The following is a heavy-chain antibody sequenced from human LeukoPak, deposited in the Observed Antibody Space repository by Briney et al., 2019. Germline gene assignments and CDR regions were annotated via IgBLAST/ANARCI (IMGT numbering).Heavy chain of an antibody. CDR1: GFTFSSYA. Sequence: GGSLRLSCAASGFTFSSYAMHWVRQAPGKGLEWVAVISYDGSNKYYADSVKGRFTISRDNSKNTLYLQMNSLRAEDTAVYYCAKDLSRNYMDVWGKGTTVTVSS. CDR2: ISYDGSNK. D-gene: IGHD2-2*01. CDR3: AKDLSRNYMDV. J-gene: IGHJ6*03. V-gene: IGHV3-30-3*01.